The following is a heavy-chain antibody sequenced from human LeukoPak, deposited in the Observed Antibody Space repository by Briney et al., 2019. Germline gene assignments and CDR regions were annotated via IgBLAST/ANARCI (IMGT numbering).Heavy chain of an antibody. D-gene: IGHD5-18*01. CDR1: GGSISSSSYY. CDR2: IYYSGST. CDR3: AKQRNTAPNY. V-gene: IGHV4-39*01. Sequence: PSETLSLACTVSGGSISSSSYYWGWIRQPPGKGLEWIGSIYYSGSTYYNPSLKSRVTISVDTSKNQFSLKLSSVTAADTAVYYWAKQRNTAPNYGGREPLVPVPS. J-gene: IGHJ4*02.